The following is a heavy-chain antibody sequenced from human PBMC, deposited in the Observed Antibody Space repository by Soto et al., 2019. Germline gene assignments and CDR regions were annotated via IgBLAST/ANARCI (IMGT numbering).Heavy chain of an antibody. V-gene: IGHV3-23*01. CDR2: ISASGGSI. J-gene: IGHJ4*02. D-gene: IGHD6-13*01. CDR1: GFTFSTYA. Sequence: VQLLESGGGLVQPGGSLRLSCAASGFTFSTYAMTWVRQTPGKGLEWVSAISASGGSISYADSVRGRFAVSRDNSKNTLDLQMNSQRAEDTALYCCAKDAGKTSSSYYFDCWGQGSLVTVSS. CDR3: AKDAGKTSSSYYFDC.